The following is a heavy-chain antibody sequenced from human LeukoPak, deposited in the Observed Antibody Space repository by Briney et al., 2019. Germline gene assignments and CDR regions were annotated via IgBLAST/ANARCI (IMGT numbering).Heavy chain of an antibody. CDR2: IYHSGST. CDR1: GGSISSGGYS. CDR3: ARGIAAAGN. Sequence: SETLSLTCAVSGGSISSGGYSWSWIRQPPGKGLEWIGYIYHSGSTYYNPSLKSRVTISVDTSKNQFSLKLSSVTAADTAVYYCARGIAAAGNWGQGTLVTVSS. J-gene: IGHJ4*02. V-gene: IGHV4-30-2*01. D-gene: IGHD6-13*01.